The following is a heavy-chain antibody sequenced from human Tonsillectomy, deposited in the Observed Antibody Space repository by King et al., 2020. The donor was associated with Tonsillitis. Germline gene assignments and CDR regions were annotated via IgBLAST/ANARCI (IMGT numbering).Heavy chain of an antibody. CDR1: GNRFTNYW. CDR2: IYPRDSDT. V-gene: IGHV5-51*01. J-gene: IGHJ5*02. Sequence: QLVQSGAEVKKPGESLRISCKDSGNRFTNYWIGWVRQMPGKGLEWMGIIYPRDSDTRYSPSFQGQVTISADKSINTAYLQWSSLKVSDSAMYYCARHSTEIAWGQGTLVTVSS. D-gene: IGHD2/OR15-2a*01. CDR3: ARHSTEIA.